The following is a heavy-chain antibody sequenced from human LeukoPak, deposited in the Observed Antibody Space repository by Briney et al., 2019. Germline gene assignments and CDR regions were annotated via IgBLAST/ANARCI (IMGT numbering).Heavy chain of an antibody. CDR1: GFSLTNFD. CDR3: VRDLPVAAADF. Sequence: GGSLRLSCAASGFSLTNFDMNWIRQAPGKGLEWVSFFSVRYNVIYYADSVKGRFTVSRDEAKNSLYLQMNSLRAEDTALYYCVRDLPVAAADFWGQGTLVTVSS. CDR2: FSVRYNVI. J-gene: IGHJ4*02. D-gene: IGHD6-13*01. V-gene: IGHV3-48*01.